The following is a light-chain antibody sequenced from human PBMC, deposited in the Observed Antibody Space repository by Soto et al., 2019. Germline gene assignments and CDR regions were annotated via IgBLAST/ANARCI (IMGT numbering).Light chain of an antibody. Sequence: QSVLTQPPSASGTPGQRVTISCSGGSSNIGSKTVNWYQQLPGTVPKLLIYNSYQRPSGVPDRFSGSKSGTSASLAISGLQSVFEAYYYCAAWDSILNGYVFGVGSKVTV. CDR2: NSY. CDR3: AAWDSILNGYV. V-gene: IGLV1-44*01. J-gene: IGLJ1*01. CDR1: SSNIGSKT.